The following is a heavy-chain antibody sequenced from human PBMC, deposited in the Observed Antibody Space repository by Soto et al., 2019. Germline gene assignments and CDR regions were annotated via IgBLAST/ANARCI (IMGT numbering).Heavy chain of an antibody. J-gene: IGHJ4*02. Sequence: PGGSLRLSCAASGFTLRDYYMSWIRQAPGKGLEWISYISGSSRNTIYADSVLGRFTISRDNGKNSLYLQMNSLSAEDTAVYYCAREDSSGYPAADYWGQGTQVTVSS. CDR1: GFTLRDYY. CDR3: AREDSSGYPAADY. V-gene: IGHV3-11*06. D-gene: IGHD3-22*01. CDR2: ISGSSRNT.